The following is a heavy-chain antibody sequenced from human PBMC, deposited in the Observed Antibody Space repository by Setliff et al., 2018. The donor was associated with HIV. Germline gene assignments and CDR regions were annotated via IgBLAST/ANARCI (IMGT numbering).Heavy chain of an antibody. Sequence: SVNVSCKASGGTFSNYFISWIRQAPGHGLEWMGKIMPMLGTANYAQKFQGRVTITADESTSTVSMELRSLTSKDTAMYYCARDAGYMGSSWDRWGQGTRVTSPQ. CDR1: GGTFSNYF. J-gene: IGHJ4*02. V-gene: IGHV1-69*11. CDR3: ARDAGYMGSSWDR. D-gene: IGHD5-12*01. CDR2: IMPMLGTA.